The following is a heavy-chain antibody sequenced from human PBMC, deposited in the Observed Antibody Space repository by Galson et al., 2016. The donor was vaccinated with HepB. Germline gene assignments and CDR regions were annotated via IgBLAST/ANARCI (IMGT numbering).Heavy chain of an antibody. CDR3: ARGYSGYGFDS. CDR2: IYYSGIT. CDR1: AGSISSGGYY. V-gene: IGHV4-31*03. Sequence: TLSLTCTVSAGSISSGGYYWSWIRRQPGKGLEWIAYIYYSGITHHNPSLKSRVSISVDTSKNQFSLKLSSVTAADTAVYYCARGYSGYGFDSWGQGTLVTVSS. J-gene: IGHJ4*02. D-gene: IGHD5-12*01.